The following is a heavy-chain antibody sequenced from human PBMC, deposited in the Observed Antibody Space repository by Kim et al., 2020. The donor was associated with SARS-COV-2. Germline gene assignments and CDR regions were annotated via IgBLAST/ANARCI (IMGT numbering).Heavy chain of an antibody. CDR2: IWSDGGDK. CDR1: GFTFSNYI. V-gene: IGHV3-33*08. D-gene: IGHD6-13*01. Sequence: GGSLRLSCAASGFTFSNYILHWVRQAPGKGLEWVALIWSDGGDKYYADSVKGRFTISRDNSKNTLSLQMNSLRADDSAVYYCVREAGGDFDVWGQGTMVAVSS. J-gene: IGHJ3*01. CDR3: VREAGGDFDV.